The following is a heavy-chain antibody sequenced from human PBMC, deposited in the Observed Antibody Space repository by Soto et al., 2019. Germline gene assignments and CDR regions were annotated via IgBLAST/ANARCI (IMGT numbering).Heavy chain of an antibody. D-gene: IGHD3-10*01. CDR3: ARGGLWFGELLPYYYYGMDV. Sequence: SETLSLTCTVSGGSISSYYWSWIRQPAGKGLEWIGRIYTSGSTNYNPSLKSRVTMSVDTSKNQFSLKLSSVTAADTAAYYCARGGLWFGELLPYYYYGMDVWGQGTTVTVSS. CDR2: IYTSGST. CDR1: GGSISSYY. V-gene: IGHV4-4*07. J-gene: IGHJ6*02.